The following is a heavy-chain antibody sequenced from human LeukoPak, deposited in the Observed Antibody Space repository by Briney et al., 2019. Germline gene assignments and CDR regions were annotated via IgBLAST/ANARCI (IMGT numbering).Heavy chain of an antibody. D-gene: IGHD3-16*01. CDR1: GYTFTSYD. CDR2: MNPNSGNT. CDR3: ARVIWGPVDYYYMDV. J-gene: IGHJ6*03. V-gene: IGHV1-8*01. Sequence: ASVKVSCKASGYTFTSYDINWVRQATGQGLEWMGWMNPNSGNTGYAQKFQGRVTMTRNTSISTAYMELSSLRSEDTAVYYCARVIWGPVDYYYMDVWGKGTTVTVFS.